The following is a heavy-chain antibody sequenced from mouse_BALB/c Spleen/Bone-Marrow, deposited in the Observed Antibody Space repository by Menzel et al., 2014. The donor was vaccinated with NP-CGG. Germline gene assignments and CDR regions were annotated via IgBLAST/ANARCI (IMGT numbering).Heavy chain of an antibody. D-gene: IGHD1-1*01. Sequence: EVQLQQSGAELVKPGASVKLSCTASGFNIKDTYMHWVKRRPEQGLEWIGRIDPANGNTKYDPKFQGKATITADTSSNTASLQLSSLTCEDTGVYYCAVYYCGSSYGFAYWGQGTLVTVSA. CDR2: IDPANGNT. CDR1: GFNIKDTY. V-gene: IGHV14-3*02. CDR3: AVYYCGSSYGFAY. J-gene: IGHJ3*01.